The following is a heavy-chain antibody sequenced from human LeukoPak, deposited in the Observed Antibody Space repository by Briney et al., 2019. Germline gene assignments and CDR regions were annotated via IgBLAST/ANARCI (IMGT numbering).Heavy chain of an antibody. CDR1: GFRFYLYH. CDR2: ITTDGGST. CDR3: ARVDTAMDLLFDY. J-gene: IGHJ4*02. V-gene: IGHV3-64*01. Sequence: PGVSLTLSCAASGFRFYLYHMLWVPQAPGKGLVWVSGITTDGGSTYYANSVKGRFTISRDNFNNTVFLQMGSLRPEDTAVYYCARVDTAMDLLFDYWGQGTLVTVSS. D-gene: IGHD5-18*01.